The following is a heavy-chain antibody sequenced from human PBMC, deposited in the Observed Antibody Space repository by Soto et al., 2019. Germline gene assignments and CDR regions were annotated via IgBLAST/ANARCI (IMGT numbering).Heavy chain of an antibody. CDR3: AKDPSRDPDSSSYQRLDP. Sequence: GGSLRLSCAASGFTFSSYAMSWVRQAPGKGLEWVSAISGSGGSTYYADSVKGRFTISRDNSKNTLYLQMNSLRAEDTAVYYCAKDPSRDPDSSSYQRLDPWGQGTLVTVSS. D-gene: IGHD6-13*01. CDR1: GFTFSSYA. J-gene: IGHJ5*02. CDR2: ISGSGGST. V-gene: IGHV3-23*01.